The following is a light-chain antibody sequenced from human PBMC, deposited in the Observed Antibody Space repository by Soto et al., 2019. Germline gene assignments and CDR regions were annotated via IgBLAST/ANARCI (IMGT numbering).Light chain of an antibody. CDR2: DGS. J-gene: IGKJ4*01. V-gene: IGKV1-5*01. CDR3: QQYNSFSGT. CDR1: QYISNW. Sequence: DIQVTQSPSSLSASVGDRVTITCRASQYISNWVAWYQQKPGKAPKLLIYDGSTLESGVPSRFSGSVSETLFTLTINSLQPEDFGTYFCQQYNSFSGTFGGGTKVDIK.